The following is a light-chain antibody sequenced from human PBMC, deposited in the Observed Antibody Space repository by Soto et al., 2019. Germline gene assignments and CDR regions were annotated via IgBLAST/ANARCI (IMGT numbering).Light chain of an antibody. Sequence: EIVLTQSPGTLSLSPGERATLSCRASYTISNNYVAWYQQKPGQAPRLLIFGAFRRATGIPDRFSGGGSGTQFTLTVSRLEPEDFAVYFCQQYGDSPQTFGQGTKVDI. CDR2: GAF. V-gene: IGKV3-20*01. CDR3: QQYGDSPQT. J-gene: IGKJ1*01. CDR1: YTISNNY.